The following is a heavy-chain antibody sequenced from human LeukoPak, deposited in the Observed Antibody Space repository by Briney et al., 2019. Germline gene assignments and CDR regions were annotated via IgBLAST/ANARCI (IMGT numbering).Heavy chain of an antibody. D-gene: IGHD3-10*01. Sequence: PGGSLRLSCAASGFTFSSYGVHWVRQAPGKGLEWVAFIRYDGSNKYYADSVKGRFTISRDNSKNTLYLQMNSLRAEDTAVYYCAKDYRNYYGSGSYFTWGQGTLVTVSS. CDR2: IRYDGSNK. J-gene: IGHJ4*02. CDR1: GFTFSSYG. V-gene: IGHV3-30*02. CDR3: AKDYRNYYGSGSYFT.